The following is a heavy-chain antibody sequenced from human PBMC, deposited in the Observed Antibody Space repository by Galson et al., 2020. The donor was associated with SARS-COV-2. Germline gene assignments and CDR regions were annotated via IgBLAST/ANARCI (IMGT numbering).Heavy chain of an antibody. V-gene: IGHV3-13*01. Sequence: ASVKVSCAASGFTFSSYDMHWVRQVTGKGLEWVSGIGTAGNTYYPGSVKGRFTISRENAENSLYLELNNLRAGDTAVYYCARDGVAWDGYWYFDLWGRGTLVTVSS. CDR1: GFTFSSYD. CDR3: ARDGVAWDGYWYFDL. J-gene: IGHJ2*01. CDR2: IGTAGNT. D-gene: IGHD1-26*01.